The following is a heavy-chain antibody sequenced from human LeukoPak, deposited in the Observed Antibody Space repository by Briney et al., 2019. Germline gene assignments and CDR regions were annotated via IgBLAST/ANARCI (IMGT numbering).Heavy chain of an antibody. CDR3: ARDLTGPYDH. D-gene: IGHD3-22*01. V-gene: IGHV3-74*01. CDR2: INVEGDYI. CDR1: GFSVSGFW. Sequence: RSGGSLRLSCAASGFSVSGFWMHWVRQAPGKELVWVARINVEGDYIDYAESVRGRFTISRDSAKNTLYLQMNSVRAEDTAVYSCARDLTGPYDHWGQGTLVTVSS. J-gene: IGHJ4*02.